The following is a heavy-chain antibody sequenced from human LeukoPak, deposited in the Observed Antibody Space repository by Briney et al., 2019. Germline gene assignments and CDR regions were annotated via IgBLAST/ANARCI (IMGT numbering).Heavy chain of an antibody. Sequence: GGSLRLSCAASGFTFSSYAMSWVRQAPGKGLEWVSAISGSGGTTHYADSVKGRFTISRDRSKNTLYLQMHSLRAEDTAVYYCPKDAFCTSTNCYASYFDYWGQGTLVTVSS. J-gene: IGHJ4*02. CDR2: ISGSGGTT. CDR3: PKDAFCTSTNCYASYFDY. V-gene: IGHV3-23*01. D-gene: IGHD2-2*01. CDR1: GFTFSSYA.